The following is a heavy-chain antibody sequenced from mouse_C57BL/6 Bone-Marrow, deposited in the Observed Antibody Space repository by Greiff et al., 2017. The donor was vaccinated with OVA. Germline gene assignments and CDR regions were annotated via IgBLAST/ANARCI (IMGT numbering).Heavy chain of an antibody. CDR2: IHPNSGST. Sequence: QVQLQQPGAELVKPGASVKLSCKASGYTFTSYWMHWVKQRPGQGLEWIGMIHPNSGSTNYNEKFKSKATLTVDKSSSTAYMQLSSLTSEDSAVSYCARVCFYDGSGVWGTGTTGTVSS. CDR1: GYTFTSYW. CDR3: ARVCFYDGSGV. V-gene: IGHV1-64*01. J-gene: IGHJ1*03. D-gene: IGHD2-3*01.